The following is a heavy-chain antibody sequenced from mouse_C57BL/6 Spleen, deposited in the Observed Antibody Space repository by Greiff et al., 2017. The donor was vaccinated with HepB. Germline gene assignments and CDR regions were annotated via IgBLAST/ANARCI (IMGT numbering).Heavy chain of an antibody. CDR2: IDPEDGDT. J-gene: IGHJ4*01. CDR1: GFNIKDYY. Sequence: EVKLQESGAELVRPRASVKLSCTASGFNIKDYYMHWVKQRPEQGLEWIGRIDPEDGDTEYAPKFQGKATMTADTSSNTAYLQLSSLTSEDTAVYYCTTPSNWDKAMDYWGQGTSVTVSS. CDR3: TTPSNWDKAMDY. V-gene: IGHV14-1*01. D-gene: IGHD4-1*01.